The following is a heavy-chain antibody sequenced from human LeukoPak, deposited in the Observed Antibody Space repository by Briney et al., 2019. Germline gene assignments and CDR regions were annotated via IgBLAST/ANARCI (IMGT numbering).Heavy chain of an antibody. Sequence: GASVKVSCKASGYTFTSYGISWVRQAPGQGLEWMGWISAYNGNTNYAQKLQGRVTMTTDTSTSTAYMELRSLRSDDTAVYHCARDRLGYCSGGSCYYYGMDVWGQGTTVTVSS. CDR3: ARDRLGYCSGGSCYYYGMDV. CDR1: GYTFTSYG. D-gene: IGHD2-15*01. CDR2: ISAYNGNT. V-gene: IGHV1-18*01. J-gene: IGHJ6*02.